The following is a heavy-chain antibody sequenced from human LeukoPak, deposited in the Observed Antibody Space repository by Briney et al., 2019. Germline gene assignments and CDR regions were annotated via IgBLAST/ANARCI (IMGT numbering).Heavy chain of an antibody. CDR1: GFKFTDAW. J-gene: IGHJ6*03. V-gene: IGHV3-15*01. CDR2: IKSKGSGETT. Sequence: GGSLRLSCATSGFKFTDAWMSWVRQAPGKGLEWIGRIKSKGSGETTEYAAPVRGRFTISRNDPQNTVFLQMNSLKTEDTAVYFCTWVIADKGFSYFFMDVWGKGTTVIVSS. D-gene: IGHD2-15*01. CDR3: TWVIADKGFSYFFMDV.